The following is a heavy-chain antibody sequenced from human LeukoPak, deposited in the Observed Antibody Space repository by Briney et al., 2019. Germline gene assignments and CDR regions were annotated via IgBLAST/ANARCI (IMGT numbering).Heavy chain of an antibody. CDR3: ARDPIYYYDSSGSDDAFDI. J-gene: IGHJ3*02. CDR1: GFTFSTYP. CDR2: ISSRSSTI. Sequence: GGSLRLSCAASGFTFSTYPMNWVRQAPGKGLEWVSYISSRSSTIYYADSVKGRFTISRDNSKNTLYLQMNSLRAEDTAVYYCARDPIYYYDSSGSDDAFDIWGQGTMVTVSS. D-gene: IGHD3-22*01. V-gene: IGHV3-48*01.